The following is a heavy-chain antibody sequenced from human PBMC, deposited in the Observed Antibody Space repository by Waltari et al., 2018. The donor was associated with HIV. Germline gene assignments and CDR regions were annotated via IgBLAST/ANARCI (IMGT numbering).Heavy chain of an antibody. CDR1: GFSFGGFW. J-gene: IGHJ4*02. CDR2: IKEDGGER. CDR3: ARGAGSV. Sequence: LAESGGGAVQPGESLRLSCEGPGFSFGGFWMSWVRQVSGKGLEWVADIKEDGGERNVVDSVKGRFTVSRDNAKNLLILKMDNLKMEDSGIYYCARGAGSVWGQGTLVTVSS. V-gene: IGHV3-7*01.